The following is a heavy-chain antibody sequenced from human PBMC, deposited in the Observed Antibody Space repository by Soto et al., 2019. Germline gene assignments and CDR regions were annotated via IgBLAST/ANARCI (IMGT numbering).Heavy chain of an antibody. J-gene: IGHJ4*02. D-gene: IGHD3-22*01. Sequence: QVQLVESGGGVVQPGRSLRLSCAASGFTFSSYAMHWVRQAPGKGLEWVAVISYDGSNKYYADSVKGRFTISRDNSKNKLYLQMNSLRAEDTAVYYCARDKDSLDYYDSSGYSHWGQGTLVTVSS. CDR2: ISYDGSNK. CDR1: GFTFSSYA. CDR3: ARDKDSLDYYDSSGYSH. V-gene: IGHV3-30-3*01.